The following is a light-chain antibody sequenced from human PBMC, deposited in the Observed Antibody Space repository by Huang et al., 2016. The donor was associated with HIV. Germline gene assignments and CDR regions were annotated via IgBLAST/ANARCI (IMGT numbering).Light chain of an antibody. CDR2: ATS. J-gene: IGKJ1*01. CDR3: QQYQSVPWT. Sequence: DIQMTQSPSSLSASVGDRVTIICRASQGISKYLAWYQQKPGKAPKLLLDATSKLESGVPSSVSGSGSGTHYTLTISTLQPEDLATYYCQQYQSVPWTFGQGTKVAI. CDR1: QGISKY. V-gene: IGKV1-NL1*01.